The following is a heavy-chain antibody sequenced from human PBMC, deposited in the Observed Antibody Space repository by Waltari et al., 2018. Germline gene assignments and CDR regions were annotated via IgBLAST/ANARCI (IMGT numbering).Heavy chain of an antibody. V-gene: IGHV1-69*04. J-gene: IGHJ4*02. D-gene: IGHD6-19*01. CDR3: ARVSIAVAGREGNFDY. CDR2: IIPILGIA. CDR1: GGTFSSYA. Sequence: QVQLVQSGAEVKKPGSSVKVSCKASGGTFSSYAISWVRQAPGQGLEWMGGIIPILGIANYAQKFQGRVTITADESTSTAYMELSSLGSEDTAVYYCARVSIAVAGREGNFDYWGQGTLVTVSS.